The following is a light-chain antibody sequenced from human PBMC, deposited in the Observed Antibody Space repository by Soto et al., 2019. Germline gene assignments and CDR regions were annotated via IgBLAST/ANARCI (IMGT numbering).Light chain of an antibody. V-gene: IGKV3-20*01. CDR2: GAS. CDR1: QSVSSNY. J-gene: IGKJ1*01. CDR3: QQYGSSPVT. Sequence: EIVLTQSPGTLSLSPGERATLSCRASQSVSSNYLAWYQQKPGQAPRLLVHGASSRATGIPDRFSGNGSGTDFTLTINRLEPEDFGVYYCQQYGSSPVTFGQGTKVDIK.